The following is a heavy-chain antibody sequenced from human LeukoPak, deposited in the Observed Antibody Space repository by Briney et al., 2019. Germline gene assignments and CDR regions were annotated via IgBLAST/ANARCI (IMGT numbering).Heavy chain of an antibody. D-gene: IGHD6-6*01. CDR1: GFTFSSYW. CDR3: ARDSSYYMDV. J-gene: IGHJ6*03. CDR2: IKSDGST. Sequence: GGSLRLSCAASGFTFSSYWMHWVRQIPGKGLVWVSRIKSDGSTIYADSVKGRFTISRDNAKNSLYLQMNSLRAEDTAVYYCARDSSYYMDVWGKGTTVTVSS. V-gene: IGHV3-74*01.